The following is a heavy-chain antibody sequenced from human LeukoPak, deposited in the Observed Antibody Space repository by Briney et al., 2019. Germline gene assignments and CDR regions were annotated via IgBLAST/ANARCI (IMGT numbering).Heavy chain of an antibody. D-gene: IGHD3-16*02. Sequence: PGGSLRLSCAASGFTFGSYGMHWVRQAPGKGLEWVAVISYDGSNKYYADSVKGRFTISRDNSKNTLYLQMNSLRAEDTAVYYCAKDVRRLRLGELSSTHDYWGQGTLVTVSS. CDR2: ISYDGSNK. J-gene: IGHJ4*02. CDR1: GFTFGSYG. V-gene: IGHV3-30*18. CDR3: AKDVRRLRLGELSSTHDY.